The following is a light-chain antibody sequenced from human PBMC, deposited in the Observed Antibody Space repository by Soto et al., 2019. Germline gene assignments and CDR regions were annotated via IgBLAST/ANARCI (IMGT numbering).Light chain of an antibody. CDR3: QSYDSSLSGGL. J-gene: IGLJ3*02. CDR2: GNS. CDR1: RSNIGAGYD. Sequence: QSVLTRPPSVSGAPGQRVTISCTGSRSNIGAGYDVHWYQQLPGTAPKLLIYGNSNRPSGVPDRFSGSKSGTSASLAITGLQAEDEADYYCQSYDSSLSGGLFGGGTKLTVL. V-gene: IGLV1-40*01.